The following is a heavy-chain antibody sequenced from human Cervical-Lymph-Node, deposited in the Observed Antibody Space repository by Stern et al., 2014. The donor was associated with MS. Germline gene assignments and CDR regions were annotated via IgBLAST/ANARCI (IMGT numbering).Heavy chain of an antibody. CDR3: ARDQGDYGSGSEDSWFDP. V-gene: IGHV1-69*06. D-gene: IGHD3-10*01. CDR2: IIPGLGTT. Sequence: QVQLGQSGDEVKKPGSSVKVSCKASRDTFSHYALSWVRQAPKHGLEWMGGIIPGLGTTSYAQKFQGRITISADTSTNTLYMELSSLRSEDTAVYFCARDQGDYGSGSEDSWFDPWGQGTLVTVSS. CDR1: RDTFSHYA. J-gene: IGHJ5*02.